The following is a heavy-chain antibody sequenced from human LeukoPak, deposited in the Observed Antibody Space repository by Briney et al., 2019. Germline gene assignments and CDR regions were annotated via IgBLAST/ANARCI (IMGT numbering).Heavy chain of an antibody. Sequence: QPGRSLRLSCAASGFTFDDYAMHWVRQAPGRGLEWVSGISWNSGSIGYADSVKGRFTISRDNSKNTLYLQMNSLRAEDTAVYYCARDVSGSSSWYVNWGQGTLVTVSS. CDR2: ISWNSGSI. CDR3: ARDVSGSSSWYVN. CDR1: GFTFDDYA. J-gene: IGHJ4*02. D-gene: IGHD6-13*01. V-gene: IGHV3-9*01.